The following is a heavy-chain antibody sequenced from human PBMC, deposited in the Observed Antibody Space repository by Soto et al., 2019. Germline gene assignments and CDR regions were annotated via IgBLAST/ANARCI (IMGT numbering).Heavy chain of an antibody. CDR1: GFTFSSYG. V-gene: IGHV3-30*18. J-gene: IGHJ6*02. CDR3: AKDMAYYDFWSGYYTGGDDYYYGMDV. D-gene: IGHD3-3*01. CDR2: ISYDGSNK. Sequence: GGSLRLSCAASGFTFSSYGMHWVRQAPGKGLECVAVISYDGSNKYYADSVKGRFTISRDNSKNTLYLQMNSLRAEDTAVYYCAKDMAYYDFWSGYYTGGDDYYYGMDVWGQGTTVTVSS.